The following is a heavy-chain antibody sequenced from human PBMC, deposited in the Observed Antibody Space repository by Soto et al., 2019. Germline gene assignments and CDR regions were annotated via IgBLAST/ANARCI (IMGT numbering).Heavy chain of an antibody. CDR1: GYTXTSYG. CDR2: IIAYNGNT. J-gene: IGHJ4*02. Sequence: SXKVSFKASGYTXTSYGIGLVRQAPGRGLEWMGWIIAYNGNTNYAQKLQGRVTMTTDTSTSTAYMELRSIRSDYTAVYYCARDQAMVTFFDYWGQGTLGTVSS. CDR3: ARDQAMVTFFDY. D-gene: IGHD5-18*01. V-gene: IGHV1-18*04.